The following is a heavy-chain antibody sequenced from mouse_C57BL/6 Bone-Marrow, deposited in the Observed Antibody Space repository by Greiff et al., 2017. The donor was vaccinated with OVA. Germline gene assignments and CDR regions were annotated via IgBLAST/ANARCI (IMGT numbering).Heavy chain of an antibody. CDR1: GYTFTSYW. D-gene: IGHD2-3*01. CDR2: IYPSDSET. J-gene: IGHJ3*01. V-gene: IGHV1-61*01. Sequence: QVQLQQPGAELVRPGSSVKLSCKASGYTFTSYWMDWVKQRPGQGLEWIGNIYPSDSETHYNQKFKDKATLTVDKSYSTAYMQLISLTSVDSSVYYCARWYDGSFPFAYWGQVPLVTVSA. CDR3: ARWYDGSFPFAY.